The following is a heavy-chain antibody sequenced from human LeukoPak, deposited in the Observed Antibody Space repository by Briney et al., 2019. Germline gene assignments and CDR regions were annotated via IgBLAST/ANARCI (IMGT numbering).Heavy chain of an antibody. CDR3: AREDYYDSGSNDY. J-gene: IGHJ4*02. Sequence: GASVKVSCKASGYTFTSYDINWVRQATGQGLEWMGWMNPNSGNTAYAQNFQGRVTITRNTSISTAYMELSSLRPEDTAVYYCAREDYYDSGSNDYWGQGTLVTVSS. D-gene: IGHD3-22*01. CDR1: GYTFTSYD. V-gene: IGHV1-8*03. CDR2: MNPNSGNT.